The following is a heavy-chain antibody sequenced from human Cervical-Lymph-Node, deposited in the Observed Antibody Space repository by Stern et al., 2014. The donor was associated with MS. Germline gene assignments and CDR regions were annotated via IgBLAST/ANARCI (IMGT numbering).Heavy chain of an antibody. CDR2: LNPSGGAT. CDR3: ARSITVTPLEF. Sequence: VQLMESGAEVKKPGSSVKVSCKTSGYKFTAYYIHWVRQAPGKGLTWMGRLNPSGGATDLAQTFQGRVTMTRDTSISTAYMELTGLTPGDTAVYYCARSITVTPLEFWGQGTLVAVSS. V-gene: IGHV1-2*06. J-gene: IGHJ1*01. CDR1: GYKFTAYY. D-gene: IGHD4-17*01.